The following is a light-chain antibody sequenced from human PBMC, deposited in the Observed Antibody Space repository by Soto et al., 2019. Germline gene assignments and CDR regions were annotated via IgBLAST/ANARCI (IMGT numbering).Light chain of an antibody. CDR1: SSDVGSYNL. CDR3: SSYTNINTRACV. Sequence: QSVLTQPASVSGSPGQSITISCTGTSSDVGSYNLVSWYQHHPGKAPKLVLYGGSERPSGFSNRFSGSKSGNTASLTISGLQAEDEAEYYCSSYTNINTRACVFGTGTKLTVL. V-gene: IGLV2-14*02. CDR2: GGS. J-gene: IGLJ1*01.